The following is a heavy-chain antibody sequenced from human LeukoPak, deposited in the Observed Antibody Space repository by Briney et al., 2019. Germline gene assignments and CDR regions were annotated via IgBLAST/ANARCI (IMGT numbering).Heavy chain of an antibody. CDR2: ISSSSSSYI. J-gene: IGHJ6*02. V-gene: IGHV3-21*01. Sequence: GGSLRLSCAASGFTFSSYSMNWVRQAPGKGLEWVSSISSSSSSYIYYADSVKGRFTISRDNAKNSLYLQMNSLRAEDTAVYYCARDLRQTEWFGELYYYGMDVWGQGTTVTVSS. D-gene: IGHD3-10*01. CDR1: GFTFSSYS. CDR3: ARDLRQTEWFGELYYYGMDV.